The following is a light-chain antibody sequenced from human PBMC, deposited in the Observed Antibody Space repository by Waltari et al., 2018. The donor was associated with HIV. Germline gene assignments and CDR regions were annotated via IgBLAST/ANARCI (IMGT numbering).Light chain of an antibody. CDR2: AAS. V-gene: IGKV1-27*01. CDR3: QKYNTVPYS. Sequence: DVQMTQSPSSLSASVGDRVTVTCRASLGIGNYVAWYQQKPGKVPKLLIYAASTLQSGVPSRFSGSGSGTDFTLTISSLQPEDVATYYCQKYNTVPYSFGQGTKLQIK. J-gene: IGKJ2*03. CDR1: LGIGNY.